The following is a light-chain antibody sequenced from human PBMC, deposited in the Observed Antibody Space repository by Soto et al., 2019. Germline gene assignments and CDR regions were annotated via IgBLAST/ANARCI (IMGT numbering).Light chain of an antibody. CDR3: QQYGSSPT. CDR1: QSVSSNY. Sequence: EIVLTQSPGTLSLSPVERATLSCRASQSVSSNYVACFQQKPGQAPRLLIYGASSRATGIPDRFSGSGSGTDFTLTISRLEPEDFAVYYCQQYGSSPTFGQGTKVDIK. V-gene: IGKV3-20*01. J-gene: IGKJ1*01. CDR2: GAS.